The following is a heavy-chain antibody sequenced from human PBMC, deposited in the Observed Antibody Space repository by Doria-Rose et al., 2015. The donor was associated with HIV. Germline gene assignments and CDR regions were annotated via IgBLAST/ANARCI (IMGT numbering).Heavy chain of an antibody. J-gene: IGHJ4*02. D-gene: IGHD6-13*01. CDR3: ARIKSSRWYHKYYFDF. CDR2: IFSDDER. V-gene: IGHV2-26*01. Sequence: QITLKESGPVLVKPTETLTLTCTVSGVSLSSPGMGVSWIRQPPGKALEWLANIFSDDERSYKTSLKSRLTISRGTSKSQVDLIMTDMDPVDTATYYCARIKSSRWYHKYYFDFWGQGALVIVSA. CDR1: GVSLSSPGMG.